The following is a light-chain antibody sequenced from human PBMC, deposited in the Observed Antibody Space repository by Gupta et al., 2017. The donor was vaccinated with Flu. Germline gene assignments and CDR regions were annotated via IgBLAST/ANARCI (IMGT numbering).Light chain of an antibody. J-gene: IGLJ2*01. CDR1: SSDGRSYNR. CDR3: CAYTINNYL. CDR2: DLS. Sequence: SITISCTRTSSDGRSYNRVSWYQQDPGKALILMIYDLSARASGVSHRFSDSTSGSTASLTVSRLEDEDDADYDCCAYTINNYLFGGGTKLTVL. V-gene: IGLV2-14*02.